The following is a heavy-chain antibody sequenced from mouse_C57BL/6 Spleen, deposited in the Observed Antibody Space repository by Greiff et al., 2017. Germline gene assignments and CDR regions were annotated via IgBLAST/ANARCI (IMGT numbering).Heavy chain of an antibody. Sequence: EVKLVESGGDLVKPGGSLKLSCAASGFTFSSYGMSWVRQTPDKRLEWVATISSGGSYTYYPDSVKGRFTISRDNAKNNLYLQMSSLKSEDTAMYYCARHQRNYYGSSYWFAYWGQGTLVTVSA. D-gene: IGHD1-1*01. CDR2: ISSGGSYT. V-gene: IGHV5-6*02. CDR3: ARHQRNYYGSSYWFAY. J-gene: IGHJ3*01. CDR1: GFTFSSYG.